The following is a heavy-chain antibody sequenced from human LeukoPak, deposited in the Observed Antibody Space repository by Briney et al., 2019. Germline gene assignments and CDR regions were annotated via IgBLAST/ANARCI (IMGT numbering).Heavy chain of an antibody. V-gene: IGHV3-30*04. Sequence: GGSLRLSCAASGFTFSSYAMHWVRQAPGKGLEWVAVISYDGSNKYYADSVKGRFTISRDNSKNTLYLQMNSLRAEDTAVYYCARAKLYYYGSGPMGVWGKGTTVTVSS. CDR2: ISYDGSNK. CDR3: ARAKLYYYGSGPMGV. D-gene: IGHD3-10*01. CDR1: GFTFSSYA. J-gene: IGHJ6*04.